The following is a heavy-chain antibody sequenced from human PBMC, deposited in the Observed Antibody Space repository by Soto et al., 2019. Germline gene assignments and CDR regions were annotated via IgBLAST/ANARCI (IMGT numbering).Heavy chain of an antibody. Sequence: ASVKVSCKASGYTSTSYGISWVRPAPGQGLEWMGWISGYNGDTNYAQRLQGRVTMTTDTSTSTAYMELRSLRSDDTAVYYCARGGSATYSFDYWGQGTLVTVSS. CDR1: GYTSTSYG. CDR2: ISGYNGDT. D-gene: IGHD3-10*01. V-gene: IGHV1-18*01. J-gene: IGHJ4*02. CDR3: ARGGSATYSFDY.